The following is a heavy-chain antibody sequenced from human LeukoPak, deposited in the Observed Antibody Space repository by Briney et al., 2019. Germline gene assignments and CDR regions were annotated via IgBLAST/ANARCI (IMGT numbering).Heavy chain of an antibody. J-gene: IGHJ4*02. CDR2: MNPNSGGT. CDR1: GYTFTGYY. D-gene: IGHD5-18*01. CDR3: ARVRGNLHSYGSRIGGYYFDY. V-gene: IGHV1-2*04. Sequence: ASVKVSCKASGYTFTGYYMHWVRQAPGQGLEWMGWMNPNSGGTNYAQKFQGWVTMTRDTSISTAYMELSRLRSDDTAVYYCARVRGNLHSYGSRIGGYYFDYWGQGTLVTVSS.